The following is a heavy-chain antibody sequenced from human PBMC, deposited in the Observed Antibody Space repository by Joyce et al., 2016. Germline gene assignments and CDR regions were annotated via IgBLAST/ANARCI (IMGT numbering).Heavy chain of an antibody. CDR3: ARIPGSSYYQPFDY. Sequence: QLQLVESGGGLVQPGRSLSLSCAGSTFSFGYFALHWVRQAPGKGLVGGAVISSDGDIQHYADSGKGRFTISRDNSLNTLFLQMNRLRAEDTARYYCARIPGSSYYQPFDYWGQGTQVTVSS. J-gene: IGHJ4*02. V-gene: IGHV3-30-3*01. CDR1: TFSFGYFA. CDR2: ISSDGDIQ. D-gene: IGHD3-22*01.